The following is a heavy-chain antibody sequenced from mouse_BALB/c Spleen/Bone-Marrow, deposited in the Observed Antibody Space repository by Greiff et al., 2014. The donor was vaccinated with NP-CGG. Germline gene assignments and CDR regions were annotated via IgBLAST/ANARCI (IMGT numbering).Heavy chain of an antibody. Sequence: EVQRVESGGGLVKSGGSLKLSCAASGFSFNSYGMSWVRQTPEKRLEWVATISGGGSYTFYPDSVKGRFTISRDNAKNTLYLQLSSLRSEDTALYYCARHAYYDQTEVSFVYWGQGTLVTVFA. V-gene: IGHV5-9-2*01. J-gene: IGHJ3*01. CDR1: GFSFNSYG. D-gene: IGHD2-4*01. CDR2: ISGGGSYT. CDR3: ARHAYYDQTEVSFVY.